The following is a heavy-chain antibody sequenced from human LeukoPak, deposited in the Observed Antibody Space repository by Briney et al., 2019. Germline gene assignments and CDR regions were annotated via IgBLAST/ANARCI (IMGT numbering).Heavy chain of an antibody. CDR1: GFTFSNYW. Sequence: PGGSLRLSCAASGFTFSNYWMTWVRDFPGRGLEWVANIKQDGSEKYYVVSVKGRFTIFRDNAQKSLYLEMNTLRIEDTAVYYCARVGAWELQRVFEYWGQGTLVTVSS. CDR2: IKQDGSEK. D-gene: IGHD1-26*01. J-gene: IGHJ4*02. CDR3: ARVGAWELQRVFEY. V-gene: IGHV3-7*01.